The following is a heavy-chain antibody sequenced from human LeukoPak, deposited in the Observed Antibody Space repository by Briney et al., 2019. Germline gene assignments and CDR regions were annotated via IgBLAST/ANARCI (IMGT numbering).Heavy chain of an antibody. J-gene: IGHJ4*02. Sequence: SETLSLTCTVSDYSITTAYYWGWIRQPPGKGLEWIGSIYHSGNTYHNPSLKSRVTISVDTSKNQFSLKLSSVTAADTAVYYCARHLRFYKPPDYWGQGTLVTVSS. D-gene: IGHD4-17*01. CDR3: ARHLRFYKPPDY. CDR2: IYHSGNT. V-gene: IGHV4-38-2*02. CDR1: DYSITTAYY.